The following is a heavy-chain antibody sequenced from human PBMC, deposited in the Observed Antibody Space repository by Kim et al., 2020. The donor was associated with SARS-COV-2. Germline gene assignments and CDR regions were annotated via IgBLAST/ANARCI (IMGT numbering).Heavy chain of an antibody. D-gene: IGHD3-10*01. Sequence: PSLKSRVTISVDTSKNQFSLKLSSVTAADTAVYYFARGTSYYYGSGSYLHYWGQGTLVTVSS. V-gene: IGHV4-59*09. CDR3: ARGTSYYYGSGSYLHY. J-gene: IGHJ4*02.